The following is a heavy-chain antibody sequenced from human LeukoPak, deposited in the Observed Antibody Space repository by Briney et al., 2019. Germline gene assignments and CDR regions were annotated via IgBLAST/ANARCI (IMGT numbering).Heavy chain of an antibody. V-gene: IGHV3-48*01. CDR1: GFMFSIYS. D-gene: IGHD3-16*01. Sequence: PGGSLRLSCAASGFMFSIYSMSWVRQAPGKGLEWVSYISSSSTTIYYADSVKGRFTISRDNAKNSLYLQMNSLRAEDTAVYYCARTDGGDYWGQGTLVTVSS. J-gene: IGHJ4*02. CDR3: ARTDGGDY. CDR2: ISSSSTTI.